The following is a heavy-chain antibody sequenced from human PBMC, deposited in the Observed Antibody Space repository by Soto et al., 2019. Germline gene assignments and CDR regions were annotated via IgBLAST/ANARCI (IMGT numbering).Heavy chain of an antibody. CDR1: GGTFSSYA. Sequence: QVQLVQSGAEVKKPGSSVKVSCKASGGTFSSYAISWVRQAPGQGLEWMGGIIPILGTANYAQKFQGRVTITADESTSTAYMELSSLRSEDTAVYYCAREWGNIAVAGTVWFDPWGQGTLVTVSS. CDR3: AREWGNIAVAGTVWFDP. J-gene: IGHJ5*02. V-gene: IGHV1-69*01. CDR2: IIPILGTA. D-gene: IGHD6-19*01.